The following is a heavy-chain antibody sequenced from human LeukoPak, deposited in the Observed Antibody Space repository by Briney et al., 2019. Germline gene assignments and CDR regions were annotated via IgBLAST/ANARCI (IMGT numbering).Heavy chain of an antibody. J-gene: IGHJ4*02. V-gene: IGHV3-23*01. CDR2: ITGNGDST. CDR1: GVTFSSYA. D-gene: IGHD2-2*01. Sequence: GGSLRLSCAASGVTFSSYAMNWVRQAPGKGLEWVSGITGNGDSTYYADSVQGRFTIPRDNSENTLYLQLNSLRAEDTAVYYCVKGPSSNVWSYTDYWGQGTLVTVSS. CDR3: VKGPSSNVWSYTDY.